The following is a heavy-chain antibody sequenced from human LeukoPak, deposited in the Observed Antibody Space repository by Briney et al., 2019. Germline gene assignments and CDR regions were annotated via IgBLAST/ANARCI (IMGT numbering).Heavy chain of an antibody. CDR1: GFTFSSYG. D-gene: IGHD2-2*02. V-gene: IGHV3-30*03. J-gene: IGHJ3*02. Sequence: GGSLRLSCAASGFTFSSYGMHWVRQAPGKGLEWVAVISYDGSNKYYADSVKGRFTISRDNSKNTLYLQMNSLRAEDTAVYYCARADIVVVPAAIGGAFDIWGQGTMVTVSS. CDR3: ARADIVVVPAAIGGAFDI. CDR2: ISYDGSNK.